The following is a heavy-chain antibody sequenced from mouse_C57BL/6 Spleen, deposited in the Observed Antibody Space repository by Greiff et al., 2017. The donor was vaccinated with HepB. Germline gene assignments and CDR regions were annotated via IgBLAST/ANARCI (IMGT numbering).Heavy chain of an antibody. J-gene: IGHJ1*03. CDR1: GYTFTSYW. CDR2: IDPSDSET. Sequence: QVQLQQPGAELVRPGSSVKLSCKASGYTFTSYWMHWVKQRPIQGLEWIGNIDPSDSETHYNQKFKDKATLTVDKSSSTAYLQLSSLTSEDSAVFYCAKSHSSYWYFDVWGTGTTVTVSS. CDR3: AKSHSSYWYFDV. V-gene: IGHV1-52*01.